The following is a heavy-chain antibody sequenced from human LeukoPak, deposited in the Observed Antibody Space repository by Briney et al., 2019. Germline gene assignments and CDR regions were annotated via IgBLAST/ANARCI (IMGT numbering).Heavy chain of an antibody. Sequence: SETLSLTCTVSGGSISSYYWSWIRQPPGKGLEWIGYIYYSGSTNYNPSLKSRVTISVDTSKNQFSLKLSSVTAADTAVYYCARDGGEGNYDSSGYFDYWGQGTLVTVSS. D-gene: IGHD3-22*01. J-gene: IGHJ4*02. CDR1: GGSISSYY. CDR3: ARDGGEGNYDSSGYFDY. V-gene: IGHV4-59*01. CDR2: IYYSGST.